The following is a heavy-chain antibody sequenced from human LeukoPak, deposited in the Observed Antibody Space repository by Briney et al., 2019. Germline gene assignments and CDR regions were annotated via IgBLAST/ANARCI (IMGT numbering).Heavy chain of an antibody. CDR1: GYTFTSYG. Sequence: GASVKVSCKASGYTFTSYGISWVRQAPGQGLEWMGWISAYNGNTNYAQKLQGRVTMTTDTSTSTAYMELRSLRSDDTAVYYCARDRGLRFLEWLSYYYGMDVWGQGTTVTVSS. CDR2: ISAYNGNT. D-gene: IGHD3-3*01. CDR3: ARDRGLRFLEWLSYYYGMDV. J-gene: IGHJ6*02. V-gene: IGHV1-18*01.